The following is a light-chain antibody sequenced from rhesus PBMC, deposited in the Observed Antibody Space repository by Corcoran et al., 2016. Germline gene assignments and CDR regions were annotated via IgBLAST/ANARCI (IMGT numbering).Light chain of an antibody. J-gene: IGKJ1*01. CDR2: EAS. CDR1: QGLTID. Sequence: DIQMTQSPSSLSASVGDRVTITCRASQGLTIDLAWYQQKPGETPKVLINEASSLQSGIPSRFSGSGSGTDFTLTISSLQSEDFATYYCQHYYSTPPTFGQGTKVEIK. CDR3: QHYYSTPPT. V-gene: IGKV1-25*01.